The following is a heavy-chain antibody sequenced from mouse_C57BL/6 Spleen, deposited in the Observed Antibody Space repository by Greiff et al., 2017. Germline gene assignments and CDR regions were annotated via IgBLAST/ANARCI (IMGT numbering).Heavy chain of an antibody. CDR2: IYPGSGST. V-gene: IGHV1-55*01. CDR3: AREGATVVAKDWYFDV. Sequence: QVQLQQPGAELVKPGASVKMSCKASGYTFTSYWITWVKQRPGQGLEWIGDIYPGSGSTNYNEKFKSKATLTVDPSSSTAYMQLSSLTSEDSAVYYCAREGATVVAKDWYFDVWGTGTTVTVSS. J-gene: IGHJ1*03. CDR1: GYTFTSYW. D-gene: IGHD1-1*01.